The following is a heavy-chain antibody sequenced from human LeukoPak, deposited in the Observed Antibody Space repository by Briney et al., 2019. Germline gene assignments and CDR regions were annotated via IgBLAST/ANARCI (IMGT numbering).Heavy chain of an antibody. CDR2: ISGGGGSP. D-gene: IGHD4-17*01. CDR3: AKDRGFYGDFLFDY. V-gene: IGHV3-23*01. J-gene: IGHJ4*02. CDR1: GFTFSTYA. Sequence: GGSLRLSCAASGFTFSTYAMSWVRQAPGKGLEWVSDISGGGGSPYYADSVKGRFTISRDNSKNTLYLQMNSLRAEDTAVYYCAKDRGFYGDFLFDYWGQGTLVTVSS.